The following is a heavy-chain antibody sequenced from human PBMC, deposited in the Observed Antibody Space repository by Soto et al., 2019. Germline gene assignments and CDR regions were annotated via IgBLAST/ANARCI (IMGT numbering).Heavy chain of an antibody. D-gene: IGHD4-17*01. J-gene: IGHJ6*02. CDR1: GYSFTSYW. CDR2: IYPGDSDT. V-gene: IGHV5-51*01. CDR3: ARVADYGDYTANYYGMDV. Sequence: PGESLKISCKGSGYSFTSYWISWVRQMPGKGLEWMGIIYPGDSDTRYSPSFQGQVTISADKSISTAYLQWSSLKASDTAMYYCARVADYGDYTANYYGMDVWGQGTTVTVSS.